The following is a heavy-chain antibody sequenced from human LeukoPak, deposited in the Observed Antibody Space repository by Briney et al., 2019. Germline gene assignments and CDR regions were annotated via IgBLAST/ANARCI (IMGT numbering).Heavy chain of an antibody. J-gene: IGHJ3*02. CDR1: GFTFSSYW. CDR3: ARGDYYGSGSSFIDAFDI. D-gene: IGHD3-10*01. Sequence: PGGSLRLSCAASGFTFSSYWMSWVRQAPGKGLEWVANINQDGSEKYYVDSVKGRFTISRDNAKKSLYLQMNSLRAEDTVVYSLARGDYYGSGSSFIDAFDIWGQGTMVTASS. V-gene: IGHV3-7*04. CDR2: INQDGSEK.